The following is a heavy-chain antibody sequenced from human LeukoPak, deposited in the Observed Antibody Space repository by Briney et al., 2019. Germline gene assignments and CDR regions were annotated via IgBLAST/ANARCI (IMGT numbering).Heavy chain of an antibody. Sequence: SETLSLTCTVSGGSMSSYYWTWIRQPPGKGLEWIGYVYYTGNTNYNPSLKSRVTISADTSKNQFSLKLNPVTAADTAVYYCARVGIGDTVYYYGMDVWGQGTTVTVSS. CDR3: ARVGIGDTVYYYGMDV. J-gene: IGHJ6*02. V-gene: IGHV4-59*08. CDR2: VYYTGNT. D-gene: IGHD3-10*01. CDR1: GGSMSSYY.